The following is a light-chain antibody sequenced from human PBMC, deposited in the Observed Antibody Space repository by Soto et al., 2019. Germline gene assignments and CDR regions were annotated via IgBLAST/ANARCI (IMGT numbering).Light chain of an antibody. CDR3: QQFNNWPLT. Sequence: EIVLTQSPGTLSLSPGESATLSCRASQSVSSNLAWYQQKPGQAPRLLIYGASTRATGIPARFSGSGSGTEFTLTISSLQSEELAVYYCQQFNNWPLTFGGGTKGEIK. CDR1: QSVSSN. J-gene: IGKJ4*01. CDR2: GAS. V-gene: IGKV3-15*01.